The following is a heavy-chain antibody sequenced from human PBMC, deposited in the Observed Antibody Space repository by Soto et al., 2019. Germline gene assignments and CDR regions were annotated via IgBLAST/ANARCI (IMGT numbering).Heavy chain of an antibody. D-gene: IGHD3-3*01. Sequence: GASVKVSCKASGYTFTGYYMHWVRQAPGQGLEWMGWINPNSGGTNYAQKFQGRVTMTRDTSISTAYMELSRLRSDDTAVYYCAREGITIFGVVIGKFDPWGQGTLVTVSS. V-gene: IGHV1-2*02. CDR3: AREGITIFGVVIGKFDP. J-gene: IGHJ5*02. CDR1: GYTFTGYY. CDR2: INPNSGGT.